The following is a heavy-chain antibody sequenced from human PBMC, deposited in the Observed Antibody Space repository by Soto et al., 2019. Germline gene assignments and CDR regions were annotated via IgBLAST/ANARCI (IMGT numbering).Heavy chain of an antibody. CDR1: GGSISSSNW. Sequence: SETLSLTCAVSGGSISSSNWWSWVRQPPGKGLEWIGEIYHSGSTNYNPSLKSRVTISVDKSKNQFSLKLSSVTAADTAVYYCARGHYYGSGSYYNVFDYWGQGTLVTVSS. CDR3: ARGHYYGSGSYYNVFDY. D-gene: IGHD3-10*01. V-gene: IGHV4-4*02. J-gene: IGHJ4*02. CDR2: IYHSGST.